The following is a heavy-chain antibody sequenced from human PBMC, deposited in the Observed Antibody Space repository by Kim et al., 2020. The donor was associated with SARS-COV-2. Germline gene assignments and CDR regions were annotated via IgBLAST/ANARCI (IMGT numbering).Heavy chain of an antibody. Sequence: ASVKVSCGASGYNFSNYAMHWVRQAPGQRLEWMGWINADDGKTRYSEKFQGRVTITRDTSAKTAYMELSSLSSEDTAVYYCARDLLPSSGYKFYYYGMDVWGQGTTVTVSS. D-gene: IGHD5-12*01. CDR1: GYNFSNYA. CDR3: ARDLLPSSGYKFYYYGMDV. CDR2: INADDGKT. V-gene: IGHV1-3*01. J-gene: IGHJ6*02.